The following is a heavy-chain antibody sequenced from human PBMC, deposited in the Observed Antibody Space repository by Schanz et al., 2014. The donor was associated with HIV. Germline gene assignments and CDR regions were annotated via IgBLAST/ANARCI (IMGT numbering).Heavy chain of an antibody. CDR2: MWYDESHK. V-gene: IGHV3-33*06. CDR3: ANEEVPNDY. J-gene: IGHJ4*02. Sequence: QVQLVESGGGMVQPGRSLRLSCTASGFTFSSSGMHWVRQAPGKGLEWVAAMWYDESHKGYADSVKGRFTISRDNSKNTLYLQMNSLRVEDTAVYYCANEEVPNDYWGQGTLVTVSS. CDR1: GFTFSSSG.